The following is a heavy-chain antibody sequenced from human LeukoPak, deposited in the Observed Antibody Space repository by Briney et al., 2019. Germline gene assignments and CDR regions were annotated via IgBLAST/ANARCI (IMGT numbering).Heavy chain of an antibody. CDR1: DDSISSYY. J-gene: IGHJ5*02. V-gene: IGHV4-4*07. D-gene: IGHD2-15*01. CDR2: IYSNGHP. CDR3: ARGPSGAFGFDP. Sequence: SETLSLTCTVSDDSISSYYWSWLRKPAGKGLEWLGRIYSNGHPNYKPSVQSRVIMSVDTSKNQVSLRLTSVTAADTAVYYCARGPSGAFGFDPWGQGILVIVSS.